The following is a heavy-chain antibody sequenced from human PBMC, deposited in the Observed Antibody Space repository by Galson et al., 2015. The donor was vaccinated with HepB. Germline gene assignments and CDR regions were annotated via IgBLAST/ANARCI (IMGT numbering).Heavy chain of an antibody. CDR3: AKDGYCSSASCYSYGMDV. CDR2: ISGSGGST. CDR1: GFTFSSYA. D-gene: IGHD2-2*03. V-gene: IGHV3-23*01. Sequence: SLRLSCAASGFTFSSYAMSWVRQAPGKGLEWVSAISGSGGSTYYADSVKGRFTISRDNSKNTLYLQMNSLRAEDTAVYYCAKDGYCSSASCYSYGMDVWGQGTPVTVSS. J-gene: IGHJ6*02.